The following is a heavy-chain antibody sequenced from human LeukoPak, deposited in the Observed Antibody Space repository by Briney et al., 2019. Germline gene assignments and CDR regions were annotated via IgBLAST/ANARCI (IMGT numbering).Heavy chain of an antibody. D-gene: IGHD6-13*01. J-gene: IGHJ6*02. CDR2: INTNTGNP. CDR3: ARGSAAALYYYGMDV. CDR1: GYTFTSYA. V-gene: IGHV7-4-1*02. Sequence: ASVKVSCKASGYTFTSYAMNWVRQAPGQGLEWMGWINTNTGNPTYAQGFTGRFVFSLDTSVSTAYLQISSLKAEDTAVYYCARGSAAALYYYGMDVWGQGTTVTVSS.